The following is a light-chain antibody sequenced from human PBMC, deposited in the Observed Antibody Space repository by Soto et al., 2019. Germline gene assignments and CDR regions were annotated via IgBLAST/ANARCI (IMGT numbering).Light chain of an antibody. CDR1: QSISSW. Sequence: DIQMTQSPSTLSASVGDRVTITCRASQSISSWLAWYQQKPGKAPKLLIYKASSLESGVPSRFSGSGSGTEFTLTMSSLQPDDFATYYCQQYNSYSHTFGQGTKVEIK. J-gene: IGKJ1*01. CDR3: QQYNSYSHT. CDR2: KAS. V-gene: IGKV1-5*03.